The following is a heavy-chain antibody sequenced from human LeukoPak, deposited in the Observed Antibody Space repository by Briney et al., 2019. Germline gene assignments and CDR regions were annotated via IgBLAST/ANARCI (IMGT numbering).Heavy chain of an antibody. CDR2: ISGSGDST. CDR1: GFTFSSYG. Sequence: HPGGSLRLSCAASGFTFSSYGMSWVRQAPGKGLEWVSAISGSGDSTYYADSVKGRFTISRDNSKSTLYLQMNSLRAEDTAVYYCAKGVPYFDYIWGSYPYFDYWGQGTLVTVSS. CDR3: AKGVPYFDYIWGSYPYFDY. D-gene: IGHD3-16*01. V-gene: IGHV3-23*01. J-gene: IGHJ4*02.